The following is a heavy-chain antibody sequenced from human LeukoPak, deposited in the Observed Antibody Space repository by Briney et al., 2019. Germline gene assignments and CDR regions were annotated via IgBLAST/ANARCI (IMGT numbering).Heavy chain of an antibody. J-gene: IGHJ1*01. V-gene: IGHV3-30*18. CDR3: AKDLLYYGPGTYYNAAEYFQF. D-gene: IGHD3-10*01. CDR2: ISYDGSNK. CDR1: GXTFSSYA. Sequence: GRSLRLSCVASGXTFSSYAMHWVRQAPGKGLEWVSVISYDGSNKDYADSVKGRVTISRDNSRNTLSLQMNSLRPEDTAVYYCAKDLLYYGPGTYYNAAEYFQFWGQGTQVTVSS.